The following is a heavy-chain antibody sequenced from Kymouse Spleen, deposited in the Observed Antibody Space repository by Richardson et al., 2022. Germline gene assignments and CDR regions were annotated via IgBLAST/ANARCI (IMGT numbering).Heavy chain of an antibody. V-gene: IGHV4-34*01. Sequence: QVQLQQWGAGLLKPSETLSLTCAVYGGSFSGYYWSWIRQPPGKGLEWIGEINHSGSTNYNPSLKSRVTISVDTSKNQFSLKLSSVTAADTAVYYCARVYYDFWSGYSHYFDYWGQGTLVTVSS. J-gene: IGHJ4*02. CDR3: ARVYYDFWSGYSHYFDY. CDR2: INHSGST. D-gene: IGHD3-3*01. CDR1: GGSFSGYY.